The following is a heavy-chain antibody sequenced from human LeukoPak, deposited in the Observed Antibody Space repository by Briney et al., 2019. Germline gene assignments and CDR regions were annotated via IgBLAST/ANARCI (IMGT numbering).Heavy chain of an antibody. Sequence: SETLSLTCTVSGGSISSYYWSWIRQPPGKGLEWIGYIYYSGSTNYNPSLKSRVTISVDTSKNQFSLKLSSVTAADTAVYYCARNTVYNWNFRGFDYWGQGTLVTVSS. D-gene: IGHD1-7*01. V-gene: IGHV4-59*01. CDR2: IYYSGST. CDR3: ARNTVYNWNFRGFDY. J-gene: IGHJ4*02. CDR1: GGSISSYY.